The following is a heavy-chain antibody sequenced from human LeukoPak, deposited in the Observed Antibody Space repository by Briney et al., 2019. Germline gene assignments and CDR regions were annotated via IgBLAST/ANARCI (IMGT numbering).Heavy chain of an antibody. CDR2: ISRRSGAT. Sequence: ASVKVSCKASGYIFSDYYMHWVRQAPGRGFEWMGWISRRSGATKIAEKFQGRVTLTRDTSISTAYVELTNLASDDTAVCYCVSWAGGNSDVASFDYWGQGTLVIVSS. CDR3: VSWAGGNSDVASFDY. D-gene: IGHD2-21*01. CDR1: GYIFSDYY. J-gene: IGHJ4*02. V-gene: IGHV1-2*02.